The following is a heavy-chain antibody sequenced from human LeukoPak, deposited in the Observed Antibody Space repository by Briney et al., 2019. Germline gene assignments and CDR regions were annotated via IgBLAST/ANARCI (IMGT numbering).Heavy chain of an antibody. CDR1: GFTFSSYW. CDR3: AKDFVDYYDSSGYPLHAFDI. Sequence: GGSLRLSCAASGFTFSSYWMSWVRQAPGKGLEWVANIKQDGSEKYYVDSVKGRFTISRDNAKNSLYLHMNSLRAEDTAVYYCAKDFVDYYDSSGYPLHAFDIWGQGTTVTVSS. D-gene: IGHD3-22*01. J-gene: IGHJ3*02. V-gene: IGHV3-7*01. CDR2: IKQDGSEK.